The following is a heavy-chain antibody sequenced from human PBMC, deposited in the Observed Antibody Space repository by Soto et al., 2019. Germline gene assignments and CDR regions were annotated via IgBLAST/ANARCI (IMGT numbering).Heavy chain of an antibody. V-gene: IGHV3-30*03. Sequence: GGSLRLSCAASGFTFSSYGMHWVRQAPGKGLEWVAVISYDGSNKYYADSVKGRFTISRDNSKNTLYLQMNSLRAEDTAVYYCARGGSGSTSSPEAFDTWGQGTMVTVSS. CDR3: ARGGSGSTSSPEAFDT. J-gene: IGHJ3*02. D-gene: IGHD2-2*01. CDR2: ISYDGSNK. CDR1: GFTFSSYG.